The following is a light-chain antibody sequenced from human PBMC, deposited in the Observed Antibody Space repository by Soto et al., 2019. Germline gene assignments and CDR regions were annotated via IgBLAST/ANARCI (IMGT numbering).Light chain of an antibody. J-gene: IGLJ1*01. Sequence: QSALTQPASVSGSPGQSITISCTGTSRDVGAYDYVSWYLQYPDKAPQLLIYYVDHRPSGVSSRFSGSKSGNTASLTISGLQAEEGGYFYCCLYEDGSIYFFGTGTKLTVL. CDR3: CLYEDGSIYF. CDR1: SRDVGAYDY. V-gene: IGLV2-14*03. CDR2: YVD.